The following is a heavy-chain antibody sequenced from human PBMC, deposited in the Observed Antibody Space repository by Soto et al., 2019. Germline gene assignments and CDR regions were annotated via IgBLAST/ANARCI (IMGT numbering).Heavy chain of an antibody. V-gene: IGHV1-69*06. Sequence: QVQLEQSGAEVKKPGSSVKVSCKASGGTLSDHGVAWLRQAPGQGLEWMGGTIPVFNTAKYAQKFQGRVTVTADKFTNIAYMELSSLRSEDTAFYFCAREVYGSGNYYTRPSAFDIWGQGTMVIVSS. D-gene: IGHD3-10*01. J-gene: IGHJ3*02. CDR2: TIPVFNTA. CDR1: GGTLSDHG. CDR3: AREVYGSGNYYTRPSAFDI.